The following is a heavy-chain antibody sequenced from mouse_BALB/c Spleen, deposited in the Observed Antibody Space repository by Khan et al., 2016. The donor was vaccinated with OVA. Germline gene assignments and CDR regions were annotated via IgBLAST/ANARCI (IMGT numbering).Heavy chain of an antibody. CDR2: IYPGGGYT. D-gene: IGHD3-1*01. V-gene: IGHV1-63*02. CDR3: ARRESARATWDYFDY. J-gene: IGHJ2*01. CDR1: GYTFTNYC. Sequence: VQLQESGAELVRPWTSVKMSCTAAGYTFTNYCIGWVKQRPGNGLEWMGDIYPGGGYTNYNEKFKGKATLTADTSSSTAYMQLSSLTSEDSAFYYCARRESARATWDYFDYWGQGTTLTVSS.